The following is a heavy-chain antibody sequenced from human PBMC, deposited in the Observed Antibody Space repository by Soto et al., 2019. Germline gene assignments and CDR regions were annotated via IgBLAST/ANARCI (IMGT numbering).Heavy chain of an antibody. D-gene: IGHD3-9*01. Sequence: GGSLRLSCAASGFTFSNAWMSWVRQAPGKGLEWVGRIKSKTDGGTTDYAAPVKGRFTISRDDSKNTLYLQMNSLKTEDTAVYYCTTDPAVLRYFDYLFEPGPFDIWGQGTIVPVSS. CDR3: TTDPAVLRYFDYLFEPGPFDI. J-gene: IGHJ3*02. CDR2: IKSKTDGGTT. V-gene: IGHV3-15*01. CDR1: GFTFSNAW.